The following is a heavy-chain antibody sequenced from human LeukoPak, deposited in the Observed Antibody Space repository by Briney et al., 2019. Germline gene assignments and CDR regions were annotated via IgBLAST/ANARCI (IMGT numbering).Heavy chain of an antibody. CDR3: ARDSYSKNDY. Sequence: GSLRLSCAASGFTFSDYYMSWIRQAPGKGLEWVSYISSSSTTIFYADSVNGRFTISRDNSKNSLYLQMNSLRAEDTAVYFCARDSYSKNDYWGQGTLVTVSS. V-gene: IGHV3-11*04. CDR1: GFTFSDYY. CDR2: ISSSSTTI. D-gene: IGHD4-11*01. J-gene: IGHJ4*02.